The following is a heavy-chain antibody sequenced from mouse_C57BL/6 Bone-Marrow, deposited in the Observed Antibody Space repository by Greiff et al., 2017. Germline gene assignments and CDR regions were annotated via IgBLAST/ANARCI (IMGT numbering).Heavy chain of an antibody. CDR2: IWGVGST. J-gene: IGHJ3*01. V-gene: IGHV2-6*01. CDR1: GFSLTSYG. D-gene: IGHD1-1*01. CDR3: ASTTGGLGFAD. Sequence: QVQLQQSGPGLVAPSQSLSITCTVSGFSLTSYGVDWVRQSPGKGLEWLGVIWGVGSTNYNSALKSRLSISKDNSKSQVFLKMNSLQADDTAMYYCASTTGGLGFADWGQGTLVTVSA.